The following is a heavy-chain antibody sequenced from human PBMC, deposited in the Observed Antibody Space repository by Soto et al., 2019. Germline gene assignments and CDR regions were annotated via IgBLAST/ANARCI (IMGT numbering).Heavy chain of an antibody. Sequence: QVQLVESGGGVVQPGRSLRLSCAASGFTFSSYGMHWVRQAPGSGLEWVAVISYDGSNKYYADSVKGRFTISRDNSKNTLYLQMNSLRAEDTAVYYCAKGYSYGYLDYWGQGTLVTVSS. CDR1: GFTFSSYG. CDR3: AKGYSYGYLDY. J-gene: IGHJ4*02. D-gene: IGHD5-18*01. V-gene: IGHV3-30*18. CDR2: ISYDGSNK.